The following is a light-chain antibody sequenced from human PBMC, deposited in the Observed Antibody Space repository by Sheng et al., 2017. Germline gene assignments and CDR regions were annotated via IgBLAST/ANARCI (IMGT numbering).Light chain of an antibody. Sequence: EIVLTQSPGTLSLSPGERATLSCRASESVSTYIAWYQQKPGQAPRLLIYDVSTRATGIPERFSGSGSGTVFTLTISRLEPEDFAIYYCQQYGSSPPYTFGQGTKLEIK. CDR2: DVS. CDR3: QQYGSSPPYT. V-gene: IGKV3-20*01. CDR1: ESVSTY. J-gene: IGKJ2*01.